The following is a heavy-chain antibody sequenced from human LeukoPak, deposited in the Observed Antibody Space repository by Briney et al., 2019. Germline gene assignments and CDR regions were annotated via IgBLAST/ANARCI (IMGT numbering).Heavy chain of an antibody. CDR3: ARVGGLRTY. J-gene: IGHJ6*04. Sequence: PGGSLRLSCAASGFTFSSNWMSWVRQAPGKGLEWVANIKQDGSEKYYVDSVKGRFTISRDNAKNSLYLQMNSLRAEDTAVYYCARVGGLRTYWGKGTTVTVSS. V-gene: IGHV3-7*01. CDR1: GFTFSSNW. D-gene: IGHD3-16*01. CDR2: IKQDGSEK.